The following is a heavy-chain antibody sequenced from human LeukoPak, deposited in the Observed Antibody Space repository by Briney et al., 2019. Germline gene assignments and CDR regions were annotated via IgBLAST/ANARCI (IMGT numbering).Heavy chain of an antibody. CDR1: GGSISSSSYY. Sequence: SETLTLTCTVSGGSISSSSYYWGWLRQPPGKGLEWIGSIYYTGSTYYNPSLKSQITISVDTSKNQFSLKLSSVTAADTAVYYCARIEADYGDRYFDYWGQGTLVTVSS. D-gene: IGHD4-17*01. CDR3: ARIEADYGDRYFDY. CDR2: IYYTGST. J-gene: IGHJ4*02. V-gene: IGHV4-39*07.